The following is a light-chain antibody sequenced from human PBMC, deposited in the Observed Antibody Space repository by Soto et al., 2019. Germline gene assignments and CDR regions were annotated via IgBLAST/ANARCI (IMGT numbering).Light chain of an antibody. V-gene: IGKV1-5*03. CDR3: QQYYSDWT. CDR1: QNINNF. J-gene: IGKJ1*01. Sequence: DIHLTQSPSTLSASVGDRVTITCRASQNINNFLAWYQQKPGKAPKLLIYTTSTLEHGVPSRFSGRGSGKEFTLTISRLPPDDLATYFCQQYYSDWTFGQGTKVEI. CDR2: TTS.